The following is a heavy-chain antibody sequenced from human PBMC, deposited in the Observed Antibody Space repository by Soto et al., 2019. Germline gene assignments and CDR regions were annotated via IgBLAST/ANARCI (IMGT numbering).Heavy chain of an antibody. V-gene: IGHV3-23*01. J-gene: IGHJ4*02. CDR3: AKGSGSDSSGYSDFDY. D-gene: IGHD3-22*01. Sequence: GGSLRLSCAASGFTFSSYAMSWVRQAPGKGLEWVSAISGSGGSTYYADSVKGRFTISRDNSKNTLYLQMNSLRAEDTAVYYCAKGSGSDSSGYSDFDYWGQGTLVTVSS. CDR2: ISGSGGST. CDR1: GFTFSSYA.